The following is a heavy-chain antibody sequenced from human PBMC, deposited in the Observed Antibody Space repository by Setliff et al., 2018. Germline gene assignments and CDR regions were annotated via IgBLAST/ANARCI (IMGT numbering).Heavy chain of an antibody. CDR1: GGSISNHY. CDR3: ARHNYFMIFGVDDAFDI. D-gene: IGHD3-3*01. J-gene: IGHJ3*02. CDR2: ISHSGNS. Sequence: SETLSLTCTVSGGSISNHYWSWIRQPPGKGLVWLGHISHSGNSNSNPSLSSRVTISVDTSKNQFSLKMSSVTAAGTAVYYCARHNYFMIFGVDDAFDIWGQGTTVTVSS. V-gene: IGHV4-59*11.